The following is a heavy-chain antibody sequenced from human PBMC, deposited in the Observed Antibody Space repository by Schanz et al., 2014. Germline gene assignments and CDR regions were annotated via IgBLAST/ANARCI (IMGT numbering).Heavy chain of an antibody. CDR3: ARGGGTEDVIDV. J-gene: IGHJ3*01. CDR2: IIPIHGIV. D-gene: IGHD1-1*01. V-gene: IGHV1-69*02. CDR1: GGTFSTYP. Sequence: QVQLVQSGAEVKKPGSSMKVSCKASGGTFSTYPINWLRQAPGQGLEWMGRIIPIHGIVNYAQRFQDRVRITADKSTSTAYMELSSLRSDDTAVDYCARGGGTEDVIDVWGQGTILTVSS.